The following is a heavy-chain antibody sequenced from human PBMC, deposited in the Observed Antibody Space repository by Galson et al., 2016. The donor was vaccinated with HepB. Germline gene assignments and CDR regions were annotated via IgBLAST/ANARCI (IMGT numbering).Heavy chain of an antibody. CDR3: AKDVAYRSTHWDY. CDR2: ISGSGVST. V-gene: IGHV3-23*01. CDR1: GFTFNSYG. J-gene: IGHJ4*02. Sequence: SLRLSCAASGFTFNSYGMSWVRQAPGKGLEWVSGISGSGVSTYCADSVKGRFTISRDNSKNTLYLQMNSLRADDTAIYYCAKDVAYRSTHWDYWGQGTLFTVSS. D-gene: IGHD2-2*01.